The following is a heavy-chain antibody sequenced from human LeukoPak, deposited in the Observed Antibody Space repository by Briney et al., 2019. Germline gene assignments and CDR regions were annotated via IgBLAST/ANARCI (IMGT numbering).Heavy chain of an antibody. Sequence: RASVKVSCKASGYTFTGYYMHWVRQAPGQGLEWMGWINPNSGGTNYAQKFQGRVTMTRDTSISTAYMELSRLRSDDTAVYYCARVLFRVDRRSFDYWGQGTLVTVSS. D-gene: IGHD2/OR15-2a*01. J-gene: IGHJ4*02. CDR1: GYTFTGYY. CDR3: ARVLFRVDRRSFDY. CDR2: INPNSGGT. V-gene: IGHV1-2*02.